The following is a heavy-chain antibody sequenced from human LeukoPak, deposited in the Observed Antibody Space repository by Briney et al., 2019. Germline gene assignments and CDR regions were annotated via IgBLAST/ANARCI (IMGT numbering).Heavy chain of an antibody. D-gene: IGHD2/OR15-2a*01. V-gene: IGHV1-2*02. Sequence: ASVKVSCKASGYSFTDYYIHWVRQAPGQGLEWMGWINPNSGGTIYAQKFQGRVTMTRDTSINTAYMELSSLRSEDTAVYYCARDLRTPDQYEYYYYMDVWGKGTTVTISS. CDR2: INPNSGGT. J-gene: IGHJ6*03. CDR1: GYSFTDYY. CDR3: ARDLRTPDQYEYYYYMDV.